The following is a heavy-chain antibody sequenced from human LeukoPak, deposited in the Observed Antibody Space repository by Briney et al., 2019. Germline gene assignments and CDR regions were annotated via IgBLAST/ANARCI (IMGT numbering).Heavy chain of an antibody. CDR2: FDPEDGET. D-gene: IGHD3-22*01. CDR1: GYTLTELS. J-gene: IGHJ4*02. V-gene: IGHV1-24*01. CDR3: ATKGSYYYESSGYSY. Sequence: GASVKVSCKVSGYTLTELSMHWVRQAPGKGLEWMGGFDPEDGETIYAQKFQGRVTMTEDTSTDTAYMELSSLRSEDTAVYYCATKGSYYYESSGYSYWGQGTLVTVSS.